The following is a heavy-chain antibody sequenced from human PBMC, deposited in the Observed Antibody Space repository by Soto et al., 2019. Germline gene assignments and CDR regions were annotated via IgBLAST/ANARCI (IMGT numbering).Heavy chain of an antibody. CDR3: TRPDHSSGWYEATTGAFDI. Sequence: PWGALRVSCAASGFTFSVSGMHWVRRASGKGLERVPRTRLRANSYATAYAASVKGRFTISRGDSKNTAYLQMNSLKTEDTAVYYCTRPDHSSGWYEATTGAFDIWGQGTLVTVSS. CDR2: TRLRANSYAT. D-gene: IGHD6-19*01. J-gene: IGHJ3*02. V-gene: IGHV3-73*01. CDR1: GFTFSVSG.